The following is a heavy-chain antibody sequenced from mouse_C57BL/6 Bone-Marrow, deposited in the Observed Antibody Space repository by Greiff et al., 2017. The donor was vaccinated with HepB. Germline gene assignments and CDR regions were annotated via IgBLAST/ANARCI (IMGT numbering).Heavy chain of an antibody. CDR1: GFTFSSYT. CDR3: ARGWLLRGRDY. D-gene: IGHD2-3*01. V-gene: IGHV5-9*01. Sequence: DVHLVESGGGLVKPGGSLKLSCAASGFTFSSYTMSWVRQTPEKRLEWVATISGGGGNTYYPDSVKGRFTISRDNAKNTLYLQMSSLRSEDTALYYCARGWLLRGRDYWGQGTTLTVSS. CDR2: ISGGGGNT. J-gene: IGHJ2*01.